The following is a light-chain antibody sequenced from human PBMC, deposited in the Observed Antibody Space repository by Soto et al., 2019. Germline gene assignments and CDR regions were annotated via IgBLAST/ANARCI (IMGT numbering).Light chain of an antibody. CDR3: QHYNTWPWT. V-gene: IGKV3-15*01. CDR2: GAS. CDR1: QSVSSN. J-gene: IGKJ1*01. Sequence: EIVMTQSPATLSVSPGERATLSCRASQSVSSNLAWYQQKPGQAPRVVIYGASTRAAGIPARFSGSGSGTEFILTISSLQSEDFAFYYCQHYNTWPWTFGQGTKVEIK.